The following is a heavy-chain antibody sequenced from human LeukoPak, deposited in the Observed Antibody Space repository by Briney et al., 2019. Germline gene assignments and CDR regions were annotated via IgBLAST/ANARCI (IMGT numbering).Heavy chain of an antibody. V-gene: IGHV3-23*01. J-gene: IGHJ4*02. D-gene: IGHD3-22*01. Sequence: GGSLRLSCAASGFTFSSYAMRWVRQAPGRGVEWVSAISGGEGTVTKNADSVKGRFTISRDNSNNTLYLQMSSLRAEDTAVYYCVVHSSGSHRPFDYWGQGTLVTGSS. CDR3: VVHSSGSHRPFDY. CDR1: GFTFSSYA. CDR2: ISGGEGTVT.